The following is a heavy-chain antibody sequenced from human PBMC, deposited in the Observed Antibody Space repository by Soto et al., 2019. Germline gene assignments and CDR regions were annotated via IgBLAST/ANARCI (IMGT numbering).Heavy chain of an antibody. CDR2: IIPILGIA. CDR1: GGTFSSYT. D-gene: IGHD1-20*01. J-gene: IGHJ6*04. Sequence: GASVKVSCKASGGTFSSYTISWVRQAPGQGLEWMGRIIPILGIANYAQKFQGRVTITADKSTSTAYMELSSLRSEDTAVYYCARDRNNWEGFVSSGVVDVWGKGTTVTVSS. CDR3: ARDRNNWEGFVSSGVVDV. V-gene: IGHV1-69*04.